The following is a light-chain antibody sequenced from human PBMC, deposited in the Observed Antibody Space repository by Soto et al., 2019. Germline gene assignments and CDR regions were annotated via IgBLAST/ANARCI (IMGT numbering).Light chain of an antibody. CDR2: SAS. CDR1: QSVSSSY. Sequence: EIVLTQSPGTLSLSPGERATLSCRASQSVSSSYLAWYQQKPGQAPRLLIYSASSRATGVPDRFSGSGSGTDFTLTISRLEPEDFATYYCQQYYNYSTFGQGTKVEVK. V-gene: IGKV3-20*01. CDR3: QQYYNYST. J-gene: IGKJ1*01.